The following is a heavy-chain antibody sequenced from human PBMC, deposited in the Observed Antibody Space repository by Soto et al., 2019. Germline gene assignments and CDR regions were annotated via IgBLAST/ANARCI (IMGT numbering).Heavy chain of an antibody. CDR2: ISGSGGST. J-gene: IGHJ4*02. V-gene: IGHV3-23*01. D-gene: IGHD5-18*01. Sequence: GGSLRLSCSASGVPFSSYAMSWVRPAPGKGLEWVSAISGSGGSTYYADSVKGRFTISRDNSKNTLYLQMNSLRAEDTAVYYCAPREGTAMVRFDYWGQGTLVNVSS. CDR1: GVPFSSYA. CDR3: APREGTAMVRFDY.